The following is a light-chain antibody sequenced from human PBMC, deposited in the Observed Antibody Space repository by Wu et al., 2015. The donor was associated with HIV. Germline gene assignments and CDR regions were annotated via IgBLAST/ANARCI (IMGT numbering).Light chain of an antibody. CDR1: QGISNF. Sequence: DIQMTQSPSSLSASVGDRVTITCRASQGISNFLAWYQQKPGKPPKVLIYAASTLQSGVPSRFSGSGSGTDFTLTISSLQPEDVATYYCQQRNNWPSAYSFGQGTKLEI. J-gene: IGKJ2*03. V-gene: IGKV1-27*01. CDR3: QQRNNWPSAYS. CDR2: AAS.